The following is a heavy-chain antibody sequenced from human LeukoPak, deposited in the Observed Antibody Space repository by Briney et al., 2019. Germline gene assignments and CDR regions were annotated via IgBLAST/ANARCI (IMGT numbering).Heavy chain of an antibody. J-gene: IGHJ4*02. Sequence: PGGSLRLSCAASGFNFDHYSMQWVRQAPGKGLEWVSLISWDGGSTYYADSVKGRFSISRDNRKISLSLQMNSLRAEYTALYYCSKDGKNYFDYWGQGTLVTVSS. CDR3: SKDGKNYFDY. CDR2: ISWDGGST. V-gene: IGHV3-43*01. CDR1: GFNFDHYS.